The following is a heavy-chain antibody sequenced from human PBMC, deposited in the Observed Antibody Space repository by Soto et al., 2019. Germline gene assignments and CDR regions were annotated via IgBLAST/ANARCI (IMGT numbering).Heavy chain of an antibody. D-gene: IGHD2-15*01. J-gene: IGHJ5*02. CDR2: IYYSGST. V-gene: IGHV4-30-4*01. CDR3: ARDPVLSRGYCSGSSCYSGFGLDNGFDP. CDR1: GGSISSGDYY. Sequence: QVQLQESGPGLVKPSQTLSLTCTVSGGSISSGDYYWSWIRQPPGKGLEWIGYIYYSGSTYYNPSPKGRVTISVHPSKNQCSLRVSSLTAADTAVYYCARDPVLSRGYCSGSSCYSGFGLDNGFDPWGQGTVVTVSS.